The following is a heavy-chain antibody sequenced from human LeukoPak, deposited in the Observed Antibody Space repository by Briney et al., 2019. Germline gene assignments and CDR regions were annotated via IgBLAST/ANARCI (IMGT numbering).Heavy chain of an antibody. D-gene: IGHD2-2*01. CDR1: GFTFSSYS. CDR2: IGSSGSAT. CDR3: ARGTRVCSATSCYPFDP. Sequence: SGGSLRLSCAASGFTFSSYSMHWVRQAPGKGLEWVSYIGSSGSATYYADSVKGRFTISRDNAKNSLYLQMNSLRAEDTAVYYCARGTRVCSATSCYPFDPWGQGTLVTVSS. J-gene: IGHJ5*02. V-gene: IGHV3-48*04.